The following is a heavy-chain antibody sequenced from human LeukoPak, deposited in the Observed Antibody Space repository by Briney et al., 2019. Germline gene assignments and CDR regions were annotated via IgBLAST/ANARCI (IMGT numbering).Heavy chain of an antibody. V-gene: IGHV3-20*04. Sequence: GGSLRLSCAASGFTFDDYGLTWVRQAPGKGLEWVSGINWNGDSTDYADSVKGRFTISRDNAKNSLYLQMNSLRAEDTALYYCARDLRVVITGSFDSWGQGTLVTVSS. CDR3: ARDLRVVITGSFDS. J-gene: IGHJ4*02. D-gene: IGHD3-22*01. CDR2: INWNGDST. CDR1: GFTFDDYG.